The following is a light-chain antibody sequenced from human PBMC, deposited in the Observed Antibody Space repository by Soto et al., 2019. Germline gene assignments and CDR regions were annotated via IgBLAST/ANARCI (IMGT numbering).Light chain of an antibody. Sequence: EIVLTQSPGTLSLSPGERATLSCRASQSVSSSYLAWYQQKPGQAPRLLIYGASSRATGIPDRFSGSGSGINFTLTISTLEPEDLAVYYCQQYGSSPPLTFGGGTKVEIK. CDR3: QQYGSSPPLT. J-gene: IGKJ4*01. CDR1: QSVSSSY. V-gene: IGKV3-20*01. CDR2: GAS.